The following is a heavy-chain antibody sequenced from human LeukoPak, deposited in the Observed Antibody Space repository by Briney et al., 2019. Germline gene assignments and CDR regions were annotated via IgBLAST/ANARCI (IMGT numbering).Heavy chain of an antibody. CDR3: AKKNYDYVWGSYHPDNDAFDI. D-gene: IGHD3-16*02. CDR2: IWYDGSNK. Sequence: GGSLRLSCAASGFTSSSYGMHWVRQAPGKGLEWVAVIWYDGSNKYYADSVKGRFTISRDNSKNTLYLQMNSLRAEDTAVYYCAKKNYDYVWGSYHPDNDAFDIWGQGAMVTVSS. CDR1: GFTSSSYG. V-gene: IGHV3-33*06. J-gene: IGHJ3*02.